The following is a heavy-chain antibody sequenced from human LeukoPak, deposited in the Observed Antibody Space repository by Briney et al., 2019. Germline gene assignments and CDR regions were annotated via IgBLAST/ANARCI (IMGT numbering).Heavy chain of an antibody. CDR3: ARQDTARDAFDI. CDR1: GYTFTSYA. Sequence: ASVKVSCKASGYTFTSYAEHWVRQAPGQRLEWMGWINAGNGNTKYSQKFQGRVTITRDTSASTAYMELSSLRSEDTAVYYCARQDTARDAFDIWGQGTMVTVSS. V-gene: IGHV1-3*01. D-gene: IGHD6-6*01. J-gene: IGHJ3*02. CDR2: INAGNGNT.